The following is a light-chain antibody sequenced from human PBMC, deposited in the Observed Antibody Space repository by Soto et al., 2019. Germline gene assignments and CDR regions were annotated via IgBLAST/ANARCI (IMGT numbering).Light chain of an antibody. Sequence: AIRMTQSPSSFSASTGDRVTISCRASQAIGPFLAWYQQKPGKAPNLLIYSASTLQSGVPSRFSGSGSGTDFTLTISSLQSEDFATYYCQQYMRYPATFGQWTRL. V-gene: IGKV1-8*01. CDR1: QAIGPF. J-gene: IGKJ5*01. CDR3: QQYMRYPAT. CDR2: SAS.